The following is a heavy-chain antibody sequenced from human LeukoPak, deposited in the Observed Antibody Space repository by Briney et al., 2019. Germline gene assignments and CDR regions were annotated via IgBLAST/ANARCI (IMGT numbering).Heavy chain of an antibody. V-gene: IGHV4-4*02. CDR2: IYHSGST. CDR3: ASRWRNGMDV. CDR1: GASITSNNW. Sequence: SGTLSLTCAVSGASITSNNWWGWVRQSPGKGLEWIGEIYHSGSTNSNPSLKSRVTMSVDKSKNQASLRLSSATAADTAMYYCASRWRNGMDVWGQGTTVTVSS. J-gene: IGHJ6*02. D-gene: IGHD1-1*01.